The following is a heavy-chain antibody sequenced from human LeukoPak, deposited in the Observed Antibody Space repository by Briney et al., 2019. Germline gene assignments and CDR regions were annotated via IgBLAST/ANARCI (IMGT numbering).Heavy chain of an antibody. Sequence: SVKVSCKASGGTLSSYAISWVRQAPGQGREWMGRIIPILGIANYAQKFQGRVTITADKSTSTAYMELSSLRSEDTAVYYCATDCIASLPMGVDYCGQGTLVTVSS. CDR1: GGTLSSYA. J-gene: IGHJ4*02. V-gene: IGHV1-69*04. D-gene: IGHD6-6*01. CDR2: IIPILGIA. CDR3: ATDCIASLPMGVDY.